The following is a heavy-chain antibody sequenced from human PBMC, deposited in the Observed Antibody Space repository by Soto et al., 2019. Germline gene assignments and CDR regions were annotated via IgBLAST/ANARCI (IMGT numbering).Heavy chain of an antibody. D-gene: IGHD3-10*01. CDR1: GFAFSSYG. CDR2: ISYDGSLQ. J-gene: IGHJ4*02. V-gene: IGHV3-30*03. Sequence: QAQLVESGGGVVQPGRSLRLSCAASGFAFSSYGMHWVRQAPGTGLEWVAVISYDGSLQHYADSVKGRFTISRDNSKNLVLQQSGRRRAEDTVVYYCVSDRGYAHASAPYSWGQGTLVSVSS. CDR3: VSDRGYAHASAPYS.